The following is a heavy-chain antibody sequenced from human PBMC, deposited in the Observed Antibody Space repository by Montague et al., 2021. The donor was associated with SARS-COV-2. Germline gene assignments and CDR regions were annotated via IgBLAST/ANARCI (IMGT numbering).Heavy chain of an antibody. Sequence: SLRLSCAASGFTFRNYAMIWVRQAPGKGLEWVSGISGSADITYYADSVKGRFTISRDNSKNTLYLQMSGLRAGDTAVYYCAKDREVATGGLYYSDYWGQGTLVTVSS. CDR3: AKDREVATGGLYYSDY. D-gene: IGHD5-24*01. V-gene: IGHV3-23*01. CDR2: ISGSADIT. CDR1: GFTFRNYA. J-gene: IGHJ4*02.